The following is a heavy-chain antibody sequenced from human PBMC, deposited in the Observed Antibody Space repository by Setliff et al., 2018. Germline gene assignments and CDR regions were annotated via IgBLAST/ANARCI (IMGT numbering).Heavy chain of an antibody. CDR2: IHTDNGNT. CDR3: ARGSRGFDY. CDR1: GYIFSANA. Sequence: ASVKVSCKASGYIFSANAIHWVRQAPGQRLEWMGFIHTDNGNTKYSKKFQDRVAITRDTSASTAYMELNSLTSEDTAVYFCARGSRGFDYWGQGALVTVSS. V-gene: IGHV1-3*04. J-gene: IGHJ4*02.